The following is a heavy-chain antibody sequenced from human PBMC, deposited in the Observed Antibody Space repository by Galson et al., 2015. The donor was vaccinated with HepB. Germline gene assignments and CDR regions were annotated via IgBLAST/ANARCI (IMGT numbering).Heavy chain of an antibody. CDR1: GYSFTSYW. D-gene: IGHD6-19*01. CDR3: ARHFVSAYSSGWYEGGRSWFDP. V-gene: IGHV5-10-1*01. CDR2: IDPSDSYT. J-gene: IGHJ5*02. Sequence: QSGAEVKKPGESLRISCKGSGYSFTSYWISWVRQMPGKGLEWMGRIDPSDSYTNYSPSFQGHVTISADKSISTAYLQWSSLKASDTAMYYCARHFVSAYSSGWYEGGRSWFDPWGQGTLVTVSS.